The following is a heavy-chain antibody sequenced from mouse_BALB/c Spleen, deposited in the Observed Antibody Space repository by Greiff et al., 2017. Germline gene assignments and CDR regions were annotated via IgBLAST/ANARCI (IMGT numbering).Heavy chain of an antibody. CDR3: ARGKLGGRGYAMDY. CDR2: IDTSDSYT. Sequence: QVQLQQPGAELVMPGASVKMSCKASGYTFTDYWMHWVKQRPGQGLEWIGAIDTSDSYTSYNQKFKGKATLTVDESSSTAYMQLSSLTSEDSAVYYCARGKLGGRGYAMDYWGQGTSVTVSS. V-gene: IGHV1-69*01. J-gene: IGHJ4*01. CDR1: GYTFTDYW.